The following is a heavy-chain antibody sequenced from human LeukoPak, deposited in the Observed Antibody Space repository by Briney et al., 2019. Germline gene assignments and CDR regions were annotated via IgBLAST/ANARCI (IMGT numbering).Heavy chain of an antibody. CDR1: GFTFSSYG. V-gene: IGHV3-30*19. Sequence: GGSLRLSCAASGFTFSSYGMHWVRQAPGKGLEWVAVISYDGSNKYYADSVKGRFTISRDNSKNTLYLQMNGLRAEDTAVYYCAKGGDFWSGYYYYYMDVWGKGTTVTVSS. D-gene: IGHD3-3*01. CDR3: AKGGDFWSGYYYYYMDV. J-gene: IGHJ6*03. CDR2: ISYDGSNK.